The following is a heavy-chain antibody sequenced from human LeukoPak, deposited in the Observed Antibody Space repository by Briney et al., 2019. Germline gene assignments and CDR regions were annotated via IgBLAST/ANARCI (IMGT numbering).Heavy chain of an antibody. CDR3: ANRHTAMVGYYYYGMDV. J-gene: IGHJ6*02. D-gene: IGHD5-18*01. Sequence: PGGSLRLSCAASGFTFSSYGMHWVRQAPGKGLEWVAVISYDGSNKYYADSVKGRFTISRDNSKNTLYLQMNSPRAEDTAVYYCANRHTAMVGYYYYGMDVWGQGTTVTVSS. CDR1: GFTFSSYG. V-gene: IGHV3-30*18. CDR2: ISYDGSNK.